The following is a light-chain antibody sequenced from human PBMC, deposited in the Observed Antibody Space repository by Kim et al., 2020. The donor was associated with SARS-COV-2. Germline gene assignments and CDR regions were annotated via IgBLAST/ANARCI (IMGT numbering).Light chain of an antibody. CDR2: AAS. J-gene: IGKJ2*01. V-gene: IGKV1-9*01. Sequence: ASVGDRVTITCRDSQGISSYLAWYQQKPGKAPKLLIYAASTLQSGVQSRFSGSGSGTDFTLTISSLQPEDFATYYCQQLNSYPPYTFGQGTKLEIK. CDR1: QGISSY. CDR3: QQLNSYPPYT.